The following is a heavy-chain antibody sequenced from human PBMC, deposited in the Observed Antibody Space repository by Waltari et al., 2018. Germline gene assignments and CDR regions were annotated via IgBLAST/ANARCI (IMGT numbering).Heavy chain of an antibody. CDR2: IVACGCNK. D-gene: IGHD3-16*01. J-gene: IGHJ4*02. V-gene: IGHV3-33*01. CDR3: ARGGAGGPDFEY. Sequence: VRQAPGMGLECGALIVACGCNKYYSDCVKGGFTMSRDNSKTTRYLQMNSLRAEDTAVYYCARGGAGGPDFEYWGQGTLVTASS.